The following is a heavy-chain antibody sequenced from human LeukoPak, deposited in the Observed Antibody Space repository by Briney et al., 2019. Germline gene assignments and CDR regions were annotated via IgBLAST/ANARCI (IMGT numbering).Heavy chain of an antibody. Sequence: GRSLRLSCAASGFTFCSYAMHWVRQAPGKGLEWVAVISYDGSNKYYADSVKGRFTMSRDNSKNTLYLQMNSLRAEDTAVYYCAKEGEELLWFGELRDWGQGTLVTVSS. CDR1: GFTFCSYA. CDR2: ISYDGSNK. J-gene: IGHJ4*02. V-gene: IGHV3-30*04. CDR3: AKEGEELLWFGELRD. D-gene: IGHD3-10*01.